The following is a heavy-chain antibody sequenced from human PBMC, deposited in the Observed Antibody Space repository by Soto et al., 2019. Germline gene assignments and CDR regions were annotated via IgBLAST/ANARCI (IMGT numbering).Heavy chain of an antibody. V-gene: IGHV4-31*03. CDR2: IYYSGST. CDR3: ASYYSSSWSNWFDP. Sequence: PSETLSLTCTVSGGSISSGGYYWSWIRQHPGKGLEWIGYIYYSGSTYYNPSLKSRVTISVDTSKNQFSLKLSSVTAADTAVYYCASYYSSSWSNWFDPWGQGTLVTVSS. D-gene: IGHD6-13*01. J-gene: IGHJ5*02. CDR1: GGSISSGGYY.